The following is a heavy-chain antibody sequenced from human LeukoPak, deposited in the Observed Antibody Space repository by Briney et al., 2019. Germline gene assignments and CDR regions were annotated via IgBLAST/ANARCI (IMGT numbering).Heavy chain of an antibody. CDR1: GGSISSSNW. D-gene: IGHD6-19*01. Sequence: SETLSLTCAVSGGSISSSNWWSWVRQPPGKGLEWIGEIYHSGSTNYNPSLKSRVTISVDKSKNQFSLKLSSVTAADTAVYYCATRGDKQWLAPYYFDYWGQGTLVTVSS. J-gene: IGHJ4*02. V-gene: IGHV4-4*02. CDR2: IYHSGST. CDR3: ATRGDKQWLAPYYFDY.